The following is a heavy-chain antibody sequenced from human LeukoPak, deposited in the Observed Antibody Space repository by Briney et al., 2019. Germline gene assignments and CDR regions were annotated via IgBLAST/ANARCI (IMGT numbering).Heavy chain of an antibody. J-gene: IGHJ4*02. CDR3: ARVRVYYDSSGYPPYYFDY. D-gene: IGHD3-22*01. V-gene: IGHV4-59*01. CDR1: GGSISSYY. Sequence: SETLSFTCTVSGGSISSYYWSWIRQPPGKGLEWIGYIYYSGSTNYNPSLKSRVTISVDTSKSQFSLKLSSVTAADTAVYYCARVRVYYDSSGYPPYYFDYWGQGTLVTVSS. CDR2: IYYSGST.